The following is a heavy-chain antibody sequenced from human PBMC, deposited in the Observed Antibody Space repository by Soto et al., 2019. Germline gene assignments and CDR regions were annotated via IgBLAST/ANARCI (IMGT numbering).Heavy chain of an antibody. V-gene: IGHV3-15*01. D-gene: IGHD3-10*01. CDR3: TTFPSCLYGSGTYYQPRDY. J-gene: IGHJ4*02. CDR1: GFSFNNGW. CDR2: IKSKTDGGTT. Sequence: EVKLVESGGGLVKPGGSLRLSCAASGFSFNNGWMTWVRQAPGKGLEWVGHIKSKTDGGTTDYAAPAKGRFSISRYDSKNTLYPQMNSLTTEDTAVYHCTTFPSCLYGSGTYYQPRDYWGQGTLVTVSS.